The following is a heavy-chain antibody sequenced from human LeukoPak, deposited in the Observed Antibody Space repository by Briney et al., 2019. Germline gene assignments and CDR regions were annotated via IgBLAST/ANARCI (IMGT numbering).Heavy chain of an antibody. V-gene: IGHV4-59*08. CDR3: ARTYSGSLGAFDI. CDR2: IYYSGST. Sequence: SETLSLTCTVSGGSISSYYWSWIRQPPGKGLEWIGYIYYSGSTNYNPSLKSRVTISVDTSKNQFSLKLSSVTAADTAVYYCARTYSGSLGAFDIWGQGTMVTVSS. CDR1: GGSISSYY. D-gene: IGHD1-26*01. J-gene: IGHJ3*02.